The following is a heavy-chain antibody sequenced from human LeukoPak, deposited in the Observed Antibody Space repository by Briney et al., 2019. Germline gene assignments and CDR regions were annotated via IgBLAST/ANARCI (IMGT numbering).Heavy chain of an antibody. J-gene: IGHJ4*02. Sequence: ASVKVSCKASGYAFTGYYMHWVRQAPGQGLEWMGWINPNSGGTNYAQKFQGRVTMTRYTSISTAYMELSRLRSDDTAVYYCARDEAWIQQNLPDYWGQGTLVTVSS. CDR1: GYAFTGYY. CDR2: INPNSGGT. CDR3: ARDEAWIQQNLPDY. V-gene: IGHV1-2*02. D-gene: IGHD5-18*01.